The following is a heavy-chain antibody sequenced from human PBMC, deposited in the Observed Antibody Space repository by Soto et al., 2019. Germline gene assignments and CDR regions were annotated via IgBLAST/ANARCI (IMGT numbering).Heavy chain of an antibody. V-gene: IGHV1-69*13. Sequence: SVKVSCKASGGSFGNSAINWVRQTPGQGLEWLGGFIPVYRTLNYAQKFQGRVTITADESTGTAYMTLSSLASDDTAVYYCATGVVWIGYFTVDSWGQGTRVTVSS. CDR2: FIPVYRTL. CDR1: GGSFGNSA. J-gene: IGHJ4*02. D-gene: IGHD3-3*01. CDR3: ATGVVWIGYFTVDS.